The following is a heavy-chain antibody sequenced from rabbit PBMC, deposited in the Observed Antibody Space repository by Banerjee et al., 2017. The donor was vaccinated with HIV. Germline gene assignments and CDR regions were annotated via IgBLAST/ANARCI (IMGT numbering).Heavy chain of an antibody. CDR1: GFSFSSNYY. CDR2: IDTGDGDT. CDR3: ARNYVNAFDP. J-gene: IGHJ2*01. D-gene: IGHD1-1*01. Sequence: QSLEESGGDLVKPGASLTLTCTASGFSFSSNYYMCWVRQAPGKGLEWITCIDTGDGDTYYANWAKGRFTIPKTSSTTVTLQMTSLTAADTATYFCARNYVNAFDPWGPGTLVTVS. V-gene: IGHV1S40*01.